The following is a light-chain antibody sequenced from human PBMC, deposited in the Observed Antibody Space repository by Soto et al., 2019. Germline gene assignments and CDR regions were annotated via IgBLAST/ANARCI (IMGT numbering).Light chain of an antibody. CDR1: QSVSSN. Sequence: EIVITQSPATPSVSPGEKATLSCRASQSVSSNLAWYQQKPGQAPRLLIYGASTRATGIPARFSGSGSGTEFTLTISSLQSEDFAVYYCQQYNNWLTFGGGTKVDIK. CDR3: QQYNNWLT. CDR2: GAS. J-gene: IGKJ4*01. V-gene: IGKV3-15*01.